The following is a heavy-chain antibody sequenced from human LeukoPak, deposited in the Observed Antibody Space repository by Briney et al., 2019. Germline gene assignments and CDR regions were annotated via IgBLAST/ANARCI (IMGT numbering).Heavy chain of an antibody. CDR1: GFTFSSYA. Sequence: GGSLRLSCAASGFTFSSYAMSWVRQAPGKGLEWVSAISGSGGSTYYADSVKGRFTISRDNSKNTLYPQMNSLRAEDTAVYYCAKDLVQYSSSWYFPLNFDYWGQGTLVTVSS. CDR2: ISGSGGST. V-gene: IGHV3-23*01. J-gene: IGHJ4*02. CDR3: AKDLVQYSSSWYFPLNFDY. D-gene: IGHD6-13*01.